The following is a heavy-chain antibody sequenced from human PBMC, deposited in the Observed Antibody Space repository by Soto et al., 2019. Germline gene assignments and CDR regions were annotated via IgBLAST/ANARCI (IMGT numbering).Heavy chain of an antibody. V-gene: IGHV4-30-4*08. J-gene: IGHJ4*02. D-gene: IGHD3-16*01. Sequence: SETLSLTCSVSNGYVNRGDSYWTWIRQPPGKGLEWIGDISYSGSTFYNPSLKSRVSMSLDTSKNQFSPRLTSVTAADTALFYCARRDYSYRNTFDYWGQGILVTVYS. CDR2: ISYSGST. CDR1: NGYVNRGDSY. CDR3: ARRDYSYRNTFDY.